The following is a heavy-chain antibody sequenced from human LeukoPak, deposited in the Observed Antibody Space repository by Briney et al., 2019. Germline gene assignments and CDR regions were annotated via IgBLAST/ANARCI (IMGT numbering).Heavy chain of an antibody. D-gene: IGHD6-13*01. CDR2: ISAYNGNT. Sequence: ASVKVSCKASGYTFTSYGISWVRQAPGQGLEWMGWISAYNGNTNYAQKLQGRVTMTTDTSTSTAYMELRSLRSDDTAVYYCARDQAAAAGTKPFDYWGQGTLVTVSS. J-gene: IGHJ4*02. CDR3: ARDQAAAAGTKPFDY. CDR1: GYTFTSYG. V-gene: IGHV1-18*01.